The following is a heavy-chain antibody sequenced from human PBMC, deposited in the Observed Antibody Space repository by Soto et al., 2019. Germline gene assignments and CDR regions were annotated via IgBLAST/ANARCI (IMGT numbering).Heavy chain of an antibody. CDR1: VGSFSGYY. Sequence: PSETLCVTCAFYVGSFSGYYWSWMGQPPGKGLEWIGEINHSGSTNYNPSLKSRVTISVDTSKNQFSLKLSSVTAADTAVYYCARANWNYAFDAFDIWGHGTMVTGSS. V-gene: IGHV4-34*01. CDR2: INHSGST. J-gene: IGHJ3*02. D-gene: IGHD1-7*01. CDR3: ARANWNYAFDAFDI.